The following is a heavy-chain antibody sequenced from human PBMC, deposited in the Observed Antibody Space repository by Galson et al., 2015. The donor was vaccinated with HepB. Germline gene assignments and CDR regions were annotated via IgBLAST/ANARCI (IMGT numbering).Heavy chain of an antibody. Sequence: QSGAEVKKPGESLRISCKGSGYSFTSYWISWVRQMPGKGLEWMGRIDPSDSYTNYSPSFQGQVPISADKSISTAYLQWSSLKASDTAMYYCARREYDSHEENYGMDFWGQGTTVTVSS. CDR3: ARREYDSHEENYGMDF. J-gene: IGHJ6*02. CDR1: GYSFTSYW. V-gene: IGHV5-10-1*01. D-gene: IGHD3-22*01. CDR2: IDPSDSYT.